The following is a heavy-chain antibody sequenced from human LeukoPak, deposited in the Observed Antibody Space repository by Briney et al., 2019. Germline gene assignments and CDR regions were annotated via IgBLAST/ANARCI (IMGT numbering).Heavy chain of an antibody. J-gene: IGHJ4*02. CDR2: IYYSGST. CDR1: GGSISSGGYY. CDR3: ARGGAYYYGSGSPGPYYFDY. V-gene: IGHV4-31*03. Sequence: SETLSLTCTVSGGSISSGGYYWSWIRQRPGKGLEWIGYIYYSGSTYYNPSLKSRVTISVDTSKNQFSLKLSSVTAADTAVYYCARGGAYYYGSGSPGPYYFDYWGQGTLVTVSS. D-gene: IGHD3-10*01.